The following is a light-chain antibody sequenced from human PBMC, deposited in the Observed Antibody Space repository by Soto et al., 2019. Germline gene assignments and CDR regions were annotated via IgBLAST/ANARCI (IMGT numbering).Light chain of an antibody. CDR1: QSVSFY. J-gene: IGKJ4*01. CDR2: DAS. Sequence: EIVLTQSPVTLSLSPGERATLSCRASQSVSFYLAWYQQKPGQAPRLLIYDASKRATGVPGRFSGSGSETDFTLTIGSLEPEDFAVYYCQHHRNWPLTVGGGTKVDIK. V-gene: IGKV3-11*01. CDR3: QHHRNWPLT.